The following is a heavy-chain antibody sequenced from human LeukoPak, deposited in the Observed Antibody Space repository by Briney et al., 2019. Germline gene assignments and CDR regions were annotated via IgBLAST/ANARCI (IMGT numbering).Heavy chain of an antibody. J-gene: IGHJ4*02. V-gene: IGHV3-15*01. Sequence: GGSLRLSCAASGFTFSNAWMSWVRQAPGKGLERVGRIKSKTDGGTTDYAAPVKGRFTISRDDSKNTLYLRMNSLKTEDTAVYYCTTVGYYYYGSGRGNYWGQGTLVTVSS. D-gene: IGHD3-10*01. CDR3: TTVGYYYYGSGRGNY. CDR2: IKSKTDGGTT. CDR1: GFTFSNAW.